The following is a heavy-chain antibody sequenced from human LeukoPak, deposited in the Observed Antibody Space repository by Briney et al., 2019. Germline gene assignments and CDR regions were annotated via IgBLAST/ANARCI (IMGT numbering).Heavy chain of an antibody. J-gene: IGHJ4*02. CDR1: GGSFSGYY. D-gene: IGHD3-3*01. CDR3: ALKKIFPHSNYFDY. Sequence: PSETLSLTCAVYGGSFSGYYWSWIRQPPGKGLEWIGEINHSGSTNYNPSLKSRVTISVDTSKNQFSLKLSSVTAADTAVYYCALKKIFPHSNYFDYWGQGTLVTVSS. V-gene: IGHV4-34*01. CDR2: INHSGST.